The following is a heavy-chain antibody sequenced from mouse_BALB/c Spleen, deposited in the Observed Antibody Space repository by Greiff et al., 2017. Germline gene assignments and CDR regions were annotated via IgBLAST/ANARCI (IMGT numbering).Heavy chain of an antibody. Sequence: EVNVVESGGGLVQPGGSLRLSCATSGFTFTDYYMSWVRQPPGKALEWLGFIRNKANGYTTEYSASVKGRFTISRDNSQSILYLQMNTLRAEDSATYYCARDGDWDYFDYWGQGTTLTVSS. J-gene: IGHJ2*01. CDR1: GFTFTDYY. D-gene: IGHD4-1*01. V-gene: IGHV7-3*02. CDR2: IRNKANGYTT. CDR3: ARDGDWDYFDY.